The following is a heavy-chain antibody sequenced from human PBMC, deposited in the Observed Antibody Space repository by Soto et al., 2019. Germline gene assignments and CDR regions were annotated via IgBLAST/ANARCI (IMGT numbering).Heavy chain of an antibody. Sequence: GGSLRLSCAASGFTFSTYAMSWVRQAPGKGLEWVSGISGGGTSTYYADSVKGRFSISGDNSKNTLYLQMNNLRAEDTTVYYCARPAMAIKNALDYWGQGTLVTVSS. CDR1: GFTFSTYA. CDR2: ISGGGTST. D-gene: IGHD5-18*01. V-gene: IGHV3-23*01. J-gene: IGHJ4*02. CDR3: ARPAMAIKNALDY.